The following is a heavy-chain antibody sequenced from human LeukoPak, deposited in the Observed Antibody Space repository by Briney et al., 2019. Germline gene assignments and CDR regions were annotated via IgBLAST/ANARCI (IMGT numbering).Heavy chain of an antibody. V-gene: IGHV4-61*02. D-gene: IGHD7-27*01. CDR1: GDSISSGGYY. CDR3: AAETLGIGFDY. Sequence: SETLSLTCTVSGDSISSGGYYWSWIRQPAGKGLEWIGRVYASGSTNYNPSLKSRVTISLDTSKNQFSLKLSSVTAADTAVYYCAAETLGIGFDYWGQGPLVTVSS. J-gene: IGHJ4*02. CDR2: VYASGST.